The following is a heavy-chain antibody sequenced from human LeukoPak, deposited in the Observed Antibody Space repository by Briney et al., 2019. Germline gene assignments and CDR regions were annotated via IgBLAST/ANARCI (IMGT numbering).Heavy chain of an antibody. CDR2: IISDGSSA. D-gene: IGHD3-9*01. Sequence: GGSLRLSCAASGFTLSDYWMHWVRQVPGKGLVWVSRIISDGSSATYADSVKGRFTMSRDNAKNTLYLEMNSLRAEDTAVYYCARDARYNIDVWGQGTTVTVSS. J-gene: IGHJ6*02. CDR3: ARDARYNIDV. V-gene: IGHV3-74*01. CDR1: GFTLSDYW.